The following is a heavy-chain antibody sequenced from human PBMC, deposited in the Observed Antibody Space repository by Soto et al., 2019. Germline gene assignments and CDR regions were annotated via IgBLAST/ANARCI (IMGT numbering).Heavy chain of an antibody. CDR1: GFTFGSYW. CDR2: IKPDGSAT. D-gene: IGHD2-21*02. CDR3: ARAVYCGPGCYYYFDY. Sequence: EVQLVESGGGLVQPGGSLRLSCAVSGFTFGSYWMNWVRLIPGKGLEWVAYIKPDGSATYYVDSVKGRFTISRDNAKSSLYLQMNSLRVEDTSVYYCARAVYCGPGCYYYFDYWGQGTLVTVSS. V-gene: IGHV3-7*01. J-gene: IGHJ4*02.